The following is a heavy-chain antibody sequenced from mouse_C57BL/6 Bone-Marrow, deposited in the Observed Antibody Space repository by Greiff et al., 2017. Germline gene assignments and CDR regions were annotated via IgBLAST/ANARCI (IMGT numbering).Heavy chain of an antibody. J-gene: IGHJ3*01. Sequence: QVQLQQPGAELVKPGASVKMSCKASGYTFTSYWITWVKQRPGQGLEWIGDIYPGSGSTNYNEKFKSKATLTVDTTSSTAYLQLSSLTSEDTAVYYCTTGVYDINWGFAYWGQGT. D-gene: IGHD2-5*01. CDR3: TTGVYDINWGFAY. CDR2: IYPGSGST. V-gene: IGHV1-55*01. CDR1: GYTFTSYW.